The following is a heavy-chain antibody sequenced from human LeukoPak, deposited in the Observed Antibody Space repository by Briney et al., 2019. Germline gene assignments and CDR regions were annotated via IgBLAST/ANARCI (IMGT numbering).Heavy chain of an antibody. V-gene: IGHV3-23*01. CDR2: ISGSGGST. Sequence: GGSLRLSCAASGFTFSSYAMSWVRQAPGKGLEWVSAISGSGGSTYYADSVKGRFTISRDNSKNTLYLQMNSLRAEDTAVYYCAKAVRYGSGSYYDHRLPHDWGQGTLVTVSS. CDR3: AKAVRYGSGSYYDHRLPHD. D-gene: IGHD3-10*01. J-gene: IGHJ4*02. CDR1: GFTFSSYA.